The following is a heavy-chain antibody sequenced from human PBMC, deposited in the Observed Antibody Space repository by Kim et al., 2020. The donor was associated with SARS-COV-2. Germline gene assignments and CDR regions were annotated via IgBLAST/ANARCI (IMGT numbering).Heavy chain of an antibody. V-gene: IGHV1-69*13. D-gene: IGHD6-6*01. CDR2: IIPIFGTA. CDR3: TKDSSSELTVFDY. CDR1: GGTFSSYA. Sequence: SVKVSCKASGGTFSSYAISWVRQAPGQGLEWMGGIIPIFGTANYAQKFQGRVTITADESTSTAYMELSSLRSEDTAVYYCTKDSSSELTVFDYWGQGTLVTVSS. J-gene: IGHJ4*02.